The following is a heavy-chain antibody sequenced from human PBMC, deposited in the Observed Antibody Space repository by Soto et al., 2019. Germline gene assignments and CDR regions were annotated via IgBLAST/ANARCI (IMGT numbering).Heavy chain of an antibody. V-gene: IGHV1-8*01. J-gene: IGHJ4*02. CDR3: ARMVVTMVRGVIINSFDY. CDR2: MNPNSGNT. Sequence: QVQLVQSGAEVKKPGASVKVSCKASGYAFTSYDINWVRQATGQGLEWMGWMNPNSGNTGYAQKFQGRVTMTRNTSISTAYMELSSLRSEDTAVYYCARMVVTMVRGVIINSFDYWGQGTLVTVSS. D-gene: IGHD3-10*01. CDR1: GYAFTSYD.